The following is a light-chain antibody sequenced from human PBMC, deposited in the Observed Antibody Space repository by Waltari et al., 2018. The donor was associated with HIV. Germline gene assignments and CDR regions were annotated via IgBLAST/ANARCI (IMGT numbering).Light chain of an antibody. J-gene: IGLJ1*01. V-gene: IGLV1-40*01. CDR1: SYNIGTNYD. Sequence: QSVLTQPPSVSGAPGQRVTNACSGSSYNIGTNYDVQWYQQLPGTAPKLLIYGDYNRPSGVPDRFTGSKSGTSASLAITGLQPEDEADYYCQSYDTSLGGFYVFVTGTKVTVL. CDR2: GDY. CDR3: QSYDTSLGGFYV.